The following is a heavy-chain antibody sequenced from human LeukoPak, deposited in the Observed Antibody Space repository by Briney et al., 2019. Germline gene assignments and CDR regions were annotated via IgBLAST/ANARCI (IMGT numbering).Heavy chain of an antibody. CDR3: ARDYDSSGYFYYYYGMDV. CDR2: IKQDGSEK. D-gene: IGHD3-22*01. V-gene: IGHV3-7*01. J-gene: IGHJ6*02. Sequence: GGSLRLSCAASGFTFSSYSMNWVRQAPGKGLEWVANIKQDGSEKYYVDSVKGRFTISRDNAKNSLYLQMNSLRAEDTAVYYCARDYDSSGYFYYYYGMDVWGQGTTVTVSS. CDR1: GFTFSSYS.